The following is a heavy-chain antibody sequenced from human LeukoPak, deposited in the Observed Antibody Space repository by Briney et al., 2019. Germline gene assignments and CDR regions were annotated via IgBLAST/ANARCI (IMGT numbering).Heavy chain of an antibody. CDR2: ISYDGSNK. V-gene: IGHV3-30-3*01. CDR1: GFTFSSYA. Sequence: PGGSLRLSCAASGFTFSSYAMHWVRQAPGKGLEWVAVISYDGSNKYYADSVKGRLTISRDNSKNTLYLQMNSLRAEDTAVYYCARDPLLATYCGGDCYSYYSDYWGQGTLVTVSS. CDR3: ARDPLLATYCGGDCYSYYSDY. D-gene: IGHD2-21*02. J-gene: IGHJ4*02.